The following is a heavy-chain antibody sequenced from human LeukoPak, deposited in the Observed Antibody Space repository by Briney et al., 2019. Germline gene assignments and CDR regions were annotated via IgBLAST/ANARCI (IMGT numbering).Heavy chain of an antibody. Sequence: SETLSLTCAVYGGSFSGYYWSWIRQPPGKGLEWIGEINHSGSTNYNPSLESRVTISVDTSKNQFSLKLSSVTAADTAVYYCASAPGTFPDYWGQGTLVTVSS. D-gene: IGHD3-16*01. CDR3: ASAPGTFPDY. V-gene: IGHV4-34*01. CDR2: INHSGST. J-gene: IGHJ4*02. CDR1: GGSFSGYY.